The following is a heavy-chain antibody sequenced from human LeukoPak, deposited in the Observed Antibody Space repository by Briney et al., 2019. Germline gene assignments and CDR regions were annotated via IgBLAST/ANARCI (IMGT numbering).Heavy chain of an antibody. Sequence: PGGSLRLSCAASGFSFSSYWMSWVRQAPGKGPEWVANMDLDGSEKYYGDSVQGRFTIFRDNAKNSLYLQMNSLRAEDTAVYYCARPYYYGHWGQGTLVTVSS. CDR1: GFSFSSYW. CDR2: MDLDGSEK. V-gene: IGHV3-7*01. J-gene: IGHJ1*01. D-gene: IGHD3-10*01. CDR3: ARPYYYGH.